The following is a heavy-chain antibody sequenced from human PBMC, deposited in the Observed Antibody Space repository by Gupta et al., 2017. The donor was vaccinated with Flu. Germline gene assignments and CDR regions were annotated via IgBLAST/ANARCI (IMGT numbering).Heavy chain of an antibody. J-gene: IGHJ3*02. Sequence: EVQLLEPGGGLVQPGGSLGLSCPASGLPFRGYAISWVRQAPGKGLDWVSGISGSTSSSTFYSNSVQGRFTISRDNSKNTLYLQMNSLRAEDTAVYYCAKDRRVGYPRDAFDIWGRGTLVTVSS. CDR2: ISGSTSSST. CDR3: AKDRRVGYPRDAFDI. V-gene: IGHV3-23*01. CDR1: GLPFRGYA. D-gene: IGHD5-12*01.